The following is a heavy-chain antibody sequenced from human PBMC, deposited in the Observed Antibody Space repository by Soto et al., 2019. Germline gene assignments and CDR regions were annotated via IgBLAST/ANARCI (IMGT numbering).Heavy chain of an antibody. D-gene: IGHD4-17*01. V-gene: IGHV1-69*12. CDR1: GGTFSSYA. J-gene: IGHJ6*02. Sequence: QVQLVQSGAEVKKPGSSVKVSCKASGGTFSSYAISWVRQAPGQGLEWMGGIIPIFGTANYAQKFQGRVTITADESTSTAYMELSSLRAEDTAVYYCASGAVSTNYYYYGMDVWGQGTTVTVSS. CDR2: IIPIFGTA. CDR3: ASGAVSTNYYYYGMDV.